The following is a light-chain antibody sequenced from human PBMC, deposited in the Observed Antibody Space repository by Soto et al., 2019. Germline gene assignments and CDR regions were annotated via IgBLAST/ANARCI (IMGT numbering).Light chain of an antibody. CDR1: QGISSY. Sequence: DIQLTQSPSFLSASVGDRVTITCRASQGISSYLAWYQQKPGKAPKLLISAASTLQRAATSRFSGSGSGTEFTLTISCLQSEDFATYYCQQYYSYPYTFGQGTKVDIK. CDR3: QQYYSYPYT. J-gene: IGKJ2*01. V-gene: IGKV1-9*01. CDR2: AAS.